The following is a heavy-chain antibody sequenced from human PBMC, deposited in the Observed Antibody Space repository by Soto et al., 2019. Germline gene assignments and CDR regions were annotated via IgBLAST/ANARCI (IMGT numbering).Heavy chain of an antibody. CDR3: ARDVITGTTGFNRDY. CDR2: IIPILGIA. J-gene: IGHJ4*02. V-gene: IGHV1-69*04. CDR1: GGTFSSYT. D-gene: IGHD1-20*01. Sequence: SVKVSCKASGGTFSSYTISWVRQAPGQGLEWMGRIIPILGIANYAQKFQGRVTITADKSTSTAYMELSSLRSEDTAVYYCARDVITGTTGFNRDYWGQGTQVTVSS.